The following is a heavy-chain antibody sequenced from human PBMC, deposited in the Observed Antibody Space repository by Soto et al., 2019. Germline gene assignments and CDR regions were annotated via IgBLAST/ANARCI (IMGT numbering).Heavy chain of an antibody. J-gene: IGHJ3*02. D-gene: IGHD6-13*01. CDR2: IKQDGSEK. V-gene: IGHV3-7*01. Sequence: EVQLVESGGGLVQPGGSLRLSCAASGFTFSSYWMSWVRQAPGKGLEWVANIKQDGSEKYYVDSVKGRFTIARDNAKNSLYLQMNCLRAEDTAVYYCARDASGSSWFLDAFDIWGQGTMVTVSS. CDR3: ARDASGSSWFLDAFDI. CDR1: GFTFSSYW.